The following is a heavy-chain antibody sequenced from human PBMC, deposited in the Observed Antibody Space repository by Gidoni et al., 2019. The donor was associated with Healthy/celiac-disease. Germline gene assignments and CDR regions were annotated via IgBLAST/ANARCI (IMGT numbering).Heavy chain of an antibody. CDR1: GGSISSSNW. J-gene: IGHJ6*02. D-gene: IGHD6-6*01. CDR2: IYHSGST. Sequence: TLSLTCAVSGGSISSSNWWSWVRQPPGKGLEWIGEIYHSGSTNYNPSLKSRVTISVDKSKNQFSLKLSSVTAADTAVYYCARVLKGSIAASRRLDYYYYGMDVWGQGTTVTVSS. V-gene: IGHV4-4*02. CDR3: ARVLKGSIAASRRLDYYYYGMDV.